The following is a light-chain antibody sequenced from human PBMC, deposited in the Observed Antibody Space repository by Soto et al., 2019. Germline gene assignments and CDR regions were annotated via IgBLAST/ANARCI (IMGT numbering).Light chain of an antibody. CDR1: SSDVGGYNY. J-gene: IGLJ1*01. CDR2: EVT. CDR3: SSYTTSTPYV. Sequence: QSALTQPPSASGSPGQSVALSCTGTSSDVGGYNYVSWYQQHPGRAPTLIIYEVTIRPSGVSSRFAGSKXGNTASLTISGLQAEDEADYYCSSYTTSTPYVFGSGTKVTVL. V-gene: IGLV2-14*01.